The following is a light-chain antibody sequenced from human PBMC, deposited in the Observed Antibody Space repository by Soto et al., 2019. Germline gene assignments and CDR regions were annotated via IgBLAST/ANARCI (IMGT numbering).Light chain of an antibody. Sequence: QSVLTQSSSASASPGPSVKLTCTLSSDHNNYIIAWHQQHPGTAPRFLMTVEASGTHNTGSGIPDRFSGSSSGADRYLTISDLHAEDEAQYYCETWDNDTRVFGGGTKLTVL. CDR2: VEASGTH. J-gene: IGLJ2*01. CDR1: SDHNNYI. V-gene: IGLV4-60*03. CDR3: ETWDNDTRV.